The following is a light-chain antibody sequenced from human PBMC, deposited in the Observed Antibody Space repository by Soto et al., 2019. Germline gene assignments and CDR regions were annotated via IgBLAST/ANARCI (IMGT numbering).Light chain of an antibody. CDR3: YSSRSSSSTFYV. V-gene: IGLV2-14*03. CDR2: GVS. J-gene: IGLJ1*01. CDR1: SSDIGGSNY. Sequence: QSVLTQPASVSGSPGQSITISCAGTSSDIGGSNYVSWYQQHPGKAPKLMIYGVSNRPSGVSNRFSGSKSGNTPSLTISGLQAEDEADYFCYSSRSSSSTFYVFGTGTKVTVL.